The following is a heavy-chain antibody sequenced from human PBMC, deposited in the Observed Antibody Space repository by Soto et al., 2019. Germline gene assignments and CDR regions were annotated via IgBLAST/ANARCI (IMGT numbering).Heavy chain of an antibody. J-gene: IGHJ4*02. CDR1: GYTFTSYD. D-gene: IGHD2-8*01. Sequence: GASVKVSCKASGYTFTSYDINWVRQATGQGLEWMGWMNPNSGNTGYAQKFQGRVTMTRNTSISTAYMELSSLRSEDTAVYYCARAFGYCTNGVCREPLWGQGTLVTVSS. CDR2: MNPNSGNT. CDR3: ARAFGYCTNGVCREPL. V-gene: IGHV1-8*01.